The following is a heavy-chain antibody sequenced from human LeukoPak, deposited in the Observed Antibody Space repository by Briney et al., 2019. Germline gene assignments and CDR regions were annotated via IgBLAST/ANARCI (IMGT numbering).Heavy chain of an antibody. V-gene: IGHV1-18*01. J-gene: IGHJ4*02. CDR1: GYTFTNYG. CDR2: ISGYKVDT. Sequence: ASVKVSCKASGYTFTNYGITWVRQAPGQGLEWMGWISGYKVDTNYAQKLQGRVTMTTDTSTSTAYMELRSLRSDDTAVYYCARDVDYGDTPYYFDYWGQGTLVTVSP. D-gene: IGHD4-17*01. CDR3: ARDVDYGDTPYYFDY.